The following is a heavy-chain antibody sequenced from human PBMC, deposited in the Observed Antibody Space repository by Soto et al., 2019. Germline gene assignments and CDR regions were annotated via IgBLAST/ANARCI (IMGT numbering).Heavy chain of an antibody. CDR3: ARDPANCSGGSCYYAFDI. CDR2: TYYRSKWYN. Sequence: SQTLSLTCAISGDSVSSNSAAWNWIRQSPSRGLEWLGRTYYRSKWYNDYAVSVKSRITINPDTSKNQFSLQLNSVTPEDTAVYYCARDPANCSGGSCYYAFDIWGQGTMVTVSS. D-gene: IGHD2-15*01. CDR1: GDSVSSNSAA. J-gene: IGHJ3*02. V-gene: IGHV6-1*01.